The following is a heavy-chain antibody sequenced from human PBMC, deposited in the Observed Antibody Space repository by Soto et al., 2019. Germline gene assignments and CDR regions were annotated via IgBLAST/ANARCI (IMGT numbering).Heavy chain of an antibody. V-gene: IGHV3-23*01. Sequence: GGSLRLSCVASGFTFANYAMSWVRQAPGKGLEWVSGIRAGGGDTNYADSVKGRFTISRDNSKNTLSLQMNNLRVEDTAVYYCAKGWFGELLFEYWGQGSLVTVSS. D-gene: IGHD3-10*01. CDR2: IRAGGGDT. CDR1: GFTFANYA. CDR3: AKGWFGELLFEY. J-gene: IGHJ4*02.